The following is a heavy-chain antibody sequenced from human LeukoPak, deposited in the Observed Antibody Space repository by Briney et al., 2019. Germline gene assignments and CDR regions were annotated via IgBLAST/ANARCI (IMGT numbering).Heavy chain of an antibody. CDR1: GFTFNNAW. Sequence: PGGSLRLSCAASGFTFNNAWMSWVRQAPGKGLEWVASIKHDGSEKYYVDSVRGRFTISRDNTMNSLYLQMSSLRAEDTAVYYCATDRGWRTSGYYLYYFEYWGQGTLVTYSS. D-gene: IGHD3-3*01. J-gene: IGHJ4*02. CDR3: ATDRGWRTSGYYLYYFEY. V-gene: IGHV3-7*01. CDR2: IKHDGSEK.